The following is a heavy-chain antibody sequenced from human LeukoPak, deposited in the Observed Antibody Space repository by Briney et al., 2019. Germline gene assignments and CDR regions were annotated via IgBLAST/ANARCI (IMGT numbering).Heavy chain of an antibody. CDR1: GGSFSGYY. V-gene: IGHV4-34*01. J-gene: IGHJ6*03. Sequence: PSETLSLTCAVYGGSFSGYYWSWIRQPPGKGLEWIGEINHSGRTNYNPSLKSRVTISVDTSKNQFSLKLSSVTAADTAVYYCARREWELAYYYMEVWGKGTTVTVSS. D-gene: IGHD1-26*01. CDR3: ARREWELAYYYMEV. CDR2: INHSGRT.